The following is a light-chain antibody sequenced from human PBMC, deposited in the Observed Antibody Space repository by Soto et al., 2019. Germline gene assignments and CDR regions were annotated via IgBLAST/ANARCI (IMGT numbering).Light chain of an antibody. V-gene: IGLV1-40*01. CDR2: GNS. CDR1: SSNIGAGYD. CDR3: PSYHSSLSVVV. Sequence: QSVLTQPPSVSGAPGQRVTISCTGSSSNIGAGYDVHWYEQLPGTAPKLLIYGNSNRPSGVPDRFSGSKSGTSASLAITGLQAEDEAYYYCPSYHSSLSVVVFGGGTQQTL. J-gene: IGLJ2*01.